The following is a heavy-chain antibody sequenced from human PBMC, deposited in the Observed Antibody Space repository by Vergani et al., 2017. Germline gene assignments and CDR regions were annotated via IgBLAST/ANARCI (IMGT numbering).Heavy chain of an antibody. J-gene: IGHJ5*02. D-gene: IGHD5-18*01. CDR2: IIPIFGTP. V-gene: IGHV1-69*12. CDR3: ARPEGPLGSIQAIGCFDT. Sequence: QVHLVQSGAEVKKPGSSVKVSCKASGGSFSSYAFSWLRQAPGQGLEWMGGIIPIFGTPNYAQKFQGRVTITADDSTSTSYMELSSLRSEDTAVYYCARPEGPLGSIQAIGCFDTWGQGTLVTVSS. CDR1: GGSFSSYA.